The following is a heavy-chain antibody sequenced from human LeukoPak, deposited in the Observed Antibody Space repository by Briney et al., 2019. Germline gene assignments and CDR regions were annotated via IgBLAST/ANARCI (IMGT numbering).Heavy chain of an antibody. J-gene: IGHJ3*01. V-gene: IGHV3-53*01. CDR3: ASVGLGEMATRRGWR. D-gene: IGHD5-24*01. Sequence: GGSLRLSCAASGFTVSSNYMSWVRQAPGKGLEWVSVIYSGGSTYYADSVKGRFTISRDNSKNTLYLQMNSLRAEDTAVYYCASVGLGEMATRRGWRWGQGTMVTVSS. CDR1: GFTVSSNY. CDR2: IYSGGST.